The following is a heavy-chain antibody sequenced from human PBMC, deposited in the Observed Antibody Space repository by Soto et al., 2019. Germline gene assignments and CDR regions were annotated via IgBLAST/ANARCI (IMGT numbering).Heavy chain of an antibody. V-gene: IGHV1-18*01. CDR2: ISAYNGNT. CDR3: AIDLLLWSGPPKPYY. J-gene: IGHJ4*02. D-gene: IGHD3-3*01. Sequence: ASVKVSCKASGYTFTSYGISWVRQAPGQGLEWMGWISAYNGNTNYAQKLQGRVTMTTDTTTSTAYMELRSLRSDDTAVYYCAIDLLLWSGPPKPYYCGQGTLVTVSS. CDR1: GYTFTSYG.